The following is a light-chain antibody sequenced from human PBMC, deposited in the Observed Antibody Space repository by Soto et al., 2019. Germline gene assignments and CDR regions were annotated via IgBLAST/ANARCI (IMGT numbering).Light chain of an antibody. CDR2: DVS. CDR1: SSDVGGYNY. V-gene: IGLV2-14*03. Sequence: QSARTQPASVSGSPGQSITISCTGTSSDVGGYNYVSWYQQHPGKAPKLMIYDVSDRPSGVSNRCSGSKSGNTASLTISGLQAEDEADYHCSSYTSSSTLVFGGGTKVTVL. J-gene: IGLJ2*01. CDR3: SSYTSSSTLV.